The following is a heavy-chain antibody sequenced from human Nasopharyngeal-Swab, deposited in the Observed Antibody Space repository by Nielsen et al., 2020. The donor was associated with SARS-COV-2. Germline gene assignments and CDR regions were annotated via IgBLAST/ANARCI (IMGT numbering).Heavy chain of an antibody. Sequence: GGSLRLSCTASGFSFNNYGMHWVRQAPGKGLEWVAIISYEGSIKHYADYVEGRFTISRDASKNTLYLQMNSLRPEDTAVYYCARRKEILWLGSQRHGMDVWGQRTTVTVSS. V-gene: IGHV3-30*03. CDR3: ARRKEILWLGSQRHGMDV. CDR1: GFSFNNYG. J-gene: IGHJ6*02. D-gene: IGHD3-10*01. CDR2: ISYEGSIK.